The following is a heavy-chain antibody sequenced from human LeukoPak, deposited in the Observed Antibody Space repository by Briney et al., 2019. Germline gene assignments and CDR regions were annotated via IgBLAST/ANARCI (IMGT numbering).Heavy chain of an antibody. CDR2: ISYDGSNK. CDR3: ARAVGATDFDY. J-gene: IGHJ4*02. V-gene: IGHV3-30*15. Sequence: PGGSLRLSCAASGFTFSSYAMHWVRQAPGKGLEWVAVISYDGSNKCYADSVKGRFTISRDNSKNTLYLQMSSLRAEDTAVYYCARAVGATDFDYWGQGTLVTVSS. D-gene: IGHD1-26*01. CDR1: GFTFSSYA.